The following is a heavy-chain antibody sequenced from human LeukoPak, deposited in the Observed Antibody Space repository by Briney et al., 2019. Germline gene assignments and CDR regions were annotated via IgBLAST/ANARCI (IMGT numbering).Heavy chain of an antibody. J-gene: IGHJ4*02. V-gene: IGHV3-23*01. D-gene: IGHD7-27*01. CDR3: AKDLRWGLDY. CDR2: ISGSGGGT. CDR1: GFTFSIYG. Sequence: PGASLRLSCAASGFTFSIYGMSWVRHAPGKGLEWVSAISGSGGGTYCAESVKGRFTVSRDNSKNTLFLQMNSLRAEDTAIYYCAKDLRWGLDYWGQGTLVTVSS.